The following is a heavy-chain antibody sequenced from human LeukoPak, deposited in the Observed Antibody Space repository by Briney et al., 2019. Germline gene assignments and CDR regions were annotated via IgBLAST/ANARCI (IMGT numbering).Heavy chain of an antibody. Sequence: GGSLRLSCAASGFTSSSDSMNWVRQAPGKGLEWVSYISSSSSTIYYADSVKGRFTISRDNAKNTLYLQMNSLRAEDTAVYYCAELGITMIGGVWGKGTTVTISS. CDR2: ISSSSSTI. CDR3: AELGITMIGGV. D-gene: IGHD3-10*02. J-gene: IGHJ6*04. V-gene: IGHV3-48*01. CDR1: GFTSSSDS.